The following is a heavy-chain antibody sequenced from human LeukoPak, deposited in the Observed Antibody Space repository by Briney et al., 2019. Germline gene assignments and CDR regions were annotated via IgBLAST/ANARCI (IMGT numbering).Heavy chain of an antibody. Sequence: TGGSLRLSCAASGFTFSSYAMSWVRQAPGKGLEWVSAISGSGGSTKYADSVKGRFTISRDNSKNTLYLQMNSLRAEDTAVYYCARHDYGGTDAFDIWGQGTMVTVSS. CDR1: GFTFSSYA. CDR2: ISGSGGST. J-gene: IGHJ3*02. D-gene: IGHD4-23*01. V-gene: IGHV3-23*01. CDR3: ARHDYGGTDAFDI.